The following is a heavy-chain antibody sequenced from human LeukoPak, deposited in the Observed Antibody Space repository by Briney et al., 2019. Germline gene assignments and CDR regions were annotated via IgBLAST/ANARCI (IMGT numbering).Heavy chain of an antibody. CDR2: ISYDGSNK. J-gene: IGHJ6*02. V-gene: IGHV3-30-3*01. D-gene: IGHD3-3*01. CDR3: ARDSITIFGVAPPHYYGMDV. CDR1: GFTFSSYA. Sequence: GRSLRLSCAASGFTFSSYAMHWVCQAPGKGLEWVAVISYDGSNKYYADSVKGRFTISRDNSKNTLYLQMNSLRAEDTAVYYCARDSITIFGVAPPHYYGMDVWGQGTTVTVSS.